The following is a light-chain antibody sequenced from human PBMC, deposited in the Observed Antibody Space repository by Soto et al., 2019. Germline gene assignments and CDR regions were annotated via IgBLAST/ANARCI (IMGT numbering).Light chain of an antibody. J-gene: IGKJ1*01. CDR2: DAS. CDR1: QSVSSY. Sequence: EIVLTQSPATLSLSPGERATLSCRASQSVSSYLAWYQQKPGQAPSLLIYDASDRATGIPARFSGSGSGTDFTLTISSLEPEDFAVYYCQQYGSSPRTFGQGTKVDIK. V-gene: IGKV3-11*01. CDR3: QQYGSSPRT.